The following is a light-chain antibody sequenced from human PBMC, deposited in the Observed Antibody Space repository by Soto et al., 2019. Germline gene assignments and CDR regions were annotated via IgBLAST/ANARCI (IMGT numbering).Light chain of an antibody. V-gene: IGKV1-39*01. J-gene: IGKJ5*01. CDR1: QSISTY. CDR2: AAS. CDR3: QQSYSTPLIT. Sequence: DIPMTQSPSSLPASVGDRVTITCRASQSISTYINWYQKKPGKAPKLLIYAASSLQSGVPSRFSGSGSGTGFTLTISSLQPEDFATYYCQQSYSTPLITFGQGTRLESK.